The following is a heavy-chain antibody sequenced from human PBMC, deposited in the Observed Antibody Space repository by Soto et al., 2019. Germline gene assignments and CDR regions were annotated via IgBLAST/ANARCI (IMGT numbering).Heavy chain of an antibody. V-gene: IGHV1-3*01. D-gene: IGHD5-12*01. CDR2: IDVGNGNT. Sequence: QVQLVQSGAEVKKPGASVKVSCKASGYSFTTYAVHWVRQAPGQRLEWMGWIDVGNGNTKYSQKFQGRVTMTRDTSPNTDYMEYSSLTSEDTAVYYCARNVVATTQLDYWGQGTLVTVSS. J-gene: IGHJ4*02. CDR3: ARNVVATTQLDY. CDR1: GYSFTTYA.